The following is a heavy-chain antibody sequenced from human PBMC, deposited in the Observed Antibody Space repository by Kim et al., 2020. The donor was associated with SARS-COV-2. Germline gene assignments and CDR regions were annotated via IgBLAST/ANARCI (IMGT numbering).Heavy chain of an antibody. J-gene: IGHJ6*03. V-gene: IGHV4-34*01. CDR2: ISNSGSA. Sequence: SETLSITCAVFGESFSGYHWTWVRRPPGKGLEWIGEISNSGSANCKPSLKSRVTISTDTSKNQFSLKVTYLTAADTARYYCARGRVGVVPSPILGLGPFWKYYYVDGWARGATVTVSS. D-gene: IGHD3-3*01. CDR1: GESFSGYH. CDR3: ARGRVGVVPSPILGLGPFWKYYYVDG.